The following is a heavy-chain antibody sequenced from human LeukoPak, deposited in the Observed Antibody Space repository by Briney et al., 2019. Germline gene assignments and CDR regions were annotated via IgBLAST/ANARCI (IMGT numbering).Heavy chain of an antibody. V-gene: IGHV4-61*02. CDR2: IYTSGST. D-gene: IGHD3-22*01. J-gene: IGHJ3*02. Sequence: PSETLSLTCTVSGGSISSGSYYWRWIRQPAGKGLEWIGRIYTSGSTNYNPSLKSRVTISVDTSKNQFSLKLSSVTAADTAVYYCASLTTAEAFDIWGQGTMVTVSS. CDR1: GGSISSGSYY. CDR3: ASLTTAEAFDI.